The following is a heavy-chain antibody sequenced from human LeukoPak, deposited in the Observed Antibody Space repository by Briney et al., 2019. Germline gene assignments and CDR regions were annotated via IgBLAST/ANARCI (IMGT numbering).Heavy chain of an antibody. Sequence: PGGSLRLSCAASGFSLSSNYMNWVRQAPGKGLEWVSAIYTGGTTYYADSVKGRLTTSRDNSKNTLYLQMNSLRAEDTAVYYCARDKLGSGYSSDFDYWGQGTLVTVSS. CDR1: GFSLSSNY. V-gene: IGHV3-66*02. J-gene: IGHJ4*02. CDR3: ARDKLGSGYSSDFDY. CDR2: IYTGGTT. D-gene: IGHD6-19*01.